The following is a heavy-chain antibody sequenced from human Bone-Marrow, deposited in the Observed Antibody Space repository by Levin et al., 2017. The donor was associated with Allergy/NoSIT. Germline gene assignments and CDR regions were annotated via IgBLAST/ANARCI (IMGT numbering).Heavy chain of an antibody. V-gene: IGHV5-51*01. CDR2: IYPGDSDT. J-gene: IGHJ5*02. D-gene: IGHD1-14*01. CDR3: ARHRNRTIRVNWFDP. Sequence: KVSCKGSGYSFTSYWIGWVRQMPGKGLEWMGIIYPGDSDTRYSPYFQGQVTISADKSISTAYLQWSSLKASDTAMYYCARHRNRTIRVNWFDPWGQGTLVTVSS. CDR1: GYSFTSYW.